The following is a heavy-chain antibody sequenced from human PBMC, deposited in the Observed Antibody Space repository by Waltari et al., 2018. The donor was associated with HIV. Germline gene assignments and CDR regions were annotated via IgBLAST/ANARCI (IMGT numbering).Heavy chain of an antibody. J-gene: IGHJ4*02. Sequence: EVQLVESGGGLVQPGGSLRLPCAASGSTFSSYWRSWVRQAPGKGLEWVANIKQDGSEKYYVDSVKGRFTISRDNAKNSLYLQMNSLRAEDTAVYYCATSRTFDYWGQGTLVTVSS. V-gene: IGHV3-7*01. CDR2: IKQDGSEK. CDR1: GSTFSSYW. CDR3: ATSRTFDY.